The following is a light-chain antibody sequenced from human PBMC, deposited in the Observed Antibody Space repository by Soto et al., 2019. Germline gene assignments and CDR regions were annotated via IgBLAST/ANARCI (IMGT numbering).Light chain of an antibody. CDR2: DVS. J-gene: IGLJ2*01. CDR3: SSYRSGSTPVV. Sequence: SALTQPASVSGSPGQSIMISCTGTSSDVGGYNFVSWYQQHPGKAPKVMIYDVSNRPSGVSNRFSGSKSGNTASLTISGLQAEDEADYYCSSYRSGSTPVVFGGGTKLTVL. CDR1: SSDVGGYNF. V-gene: IGLV2-14*01.